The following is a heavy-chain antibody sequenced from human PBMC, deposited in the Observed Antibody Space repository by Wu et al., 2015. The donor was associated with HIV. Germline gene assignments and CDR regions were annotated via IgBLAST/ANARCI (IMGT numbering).Heavy chain of an antibody. J-gene: IGHJ6*02. V-gene: IGHV1-69*13. CDR1: GGTFSSHT. CDR2: ITPIFSKT. D-gene: IGHD5-12*01. CDR3: ARNTDSVATSLYSLGV. Sequence: QAQLVQSGAEVKKPGSSVKVSCKAPGGTFSSHTIVWVRQAPGQGLEWMGRITPIFSKTNYAQKFQGRVTITADESTSIAYMELYSLRSDDTAVYYCARNTDSVATSLYSLGVWGQGTTVTVSS.